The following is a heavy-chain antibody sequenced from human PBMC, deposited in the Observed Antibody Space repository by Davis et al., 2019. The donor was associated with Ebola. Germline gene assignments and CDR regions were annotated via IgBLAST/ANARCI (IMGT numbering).Heavy chain of an antibody. CDR2: ISSYNGNT. CDR3: AGVGKSGSYGY. Sequence: ASVKVSCKASGYTFTSYYMHWVRQAPGQGLEWVGWISSYNGNTNYAQKLQGRVTMTTDTSTSTAYMELRSLRSDDTAVYYCAGVGKSGSYGYWGQGTLVTVSS. D-gene: IGHD1-26*01. CDR1: GYTFTSYY. J-gene: IGHJ4*02. V-gene: IGHV1-18*04.